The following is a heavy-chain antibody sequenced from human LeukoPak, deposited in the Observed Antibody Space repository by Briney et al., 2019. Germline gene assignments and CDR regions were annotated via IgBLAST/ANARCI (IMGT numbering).Heavy chain of an antibody. CDR3: ARVGYSNSYDY. Sequence: GASVKVSCKASGYTFTNFDTNWVRQATGQGLEWMGWMNPNTGNAGYAQKFQDRLTITWDASITTAYMDLSSLRSEDTAVYYCARVGYSNSYDYWGQGTQVTVSP. CDR2: MNPNTGNA. J-gene: IGHJ4*02. D-gene: IGHD1-26*01. V-gene: IGHV1-8*01. CDR1: GYTFTNFD.